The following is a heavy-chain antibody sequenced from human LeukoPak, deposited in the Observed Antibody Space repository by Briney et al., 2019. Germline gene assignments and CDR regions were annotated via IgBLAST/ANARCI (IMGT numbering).Heavy chain of an antibody. CDR1: GFTFSSYW. V-gene: IGHV3-74*01. CDR2: INSDGRSA. D-gene: IGHD2-8*01. CDR3: ARDPGYCFNGVCPDDAFDI. J-gene: IGHJ3*02. Sequence: RGSLRLSCAASGFTFSSYWMHWVRQAPGKGLVWVARINSDGRSASYADSVKGRFTISRDNAKDTLYVQMNSLRAEDTAVYYCARDPGYCFNGVCPDDAFDIWGQGAMVTVSS.